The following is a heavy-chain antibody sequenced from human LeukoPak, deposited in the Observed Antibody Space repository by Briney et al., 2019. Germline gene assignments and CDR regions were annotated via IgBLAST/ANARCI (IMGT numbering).Heavy chain of an antibody. CDR1: GFIFSDSH. Sequence: QSGGSLRLSCAAYGFIFSDSHIHWVRHGSGNGLAWVGRVRSKDEGYATGYAASVKRRFTISRDDSKNIVYLQMNSLKTEDTAVYYCTRQPQGTGTVDYWGQGTLVTVSS. CDR3: TRQPQGTGTVDY. V-gene: IGHV3-73*01. J-gene: IGHJ4*01. CDR2: VRSKDEGYAT. D-gene: IGHD2-8*02.